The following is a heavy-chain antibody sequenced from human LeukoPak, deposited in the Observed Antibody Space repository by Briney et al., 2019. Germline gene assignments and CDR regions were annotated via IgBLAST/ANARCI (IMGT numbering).Heavy chain of an antibody. CDR2: ISTSSSST. V-gene: IGHV3-11*06. Sequence: PGGSLRLSCAASGFTFSDYYMSWFRQAPGKGLEWVSYISTSSSSTTYADSVKGRFTISRDNAKNSLYLQMNSLRGEDTAVYYCARLGSIAAAGTPDYWGQGRLVTVPS. D-gene: IGHD6-13*01. CDR1: GFTFSDYY. CDR3: ARLGSIAAAGTPDY. J-gene: IGHJ4*02.